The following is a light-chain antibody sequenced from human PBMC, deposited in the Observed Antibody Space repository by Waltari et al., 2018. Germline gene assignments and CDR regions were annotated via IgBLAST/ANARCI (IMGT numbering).Light chain of an antibody. CDR1: QSLVHSDGNTY. CDR2: KVS. CDR3: MQGTHWPLWT. V-gene: IGKV2-30*02. Sequence: DVVMTQSPLSLPVTLGQPASISCRSRQSLVHSDGNTYLNWFQQRPGQSPRRLIYKVSNRDSGVPDRFSGSGSGTDFTLTISRVEAEDVGLYYCMQGTHWPLWTFGQGTKVEIK. J-gene: IGKJ1*01.